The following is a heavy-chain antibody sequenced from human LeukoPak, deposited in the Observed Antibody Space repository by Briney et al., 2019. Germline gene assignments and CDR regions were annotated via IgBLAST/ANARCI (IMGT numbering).Heavy chain of an antibody. D-gene: IGHD6-25*01. CDR2: IYSGGDT. CDR3: ARDDGFFDY. CDR1: GFTFSSYA. J-gene: IGHJ4*02. V-gene: IGHV3-53*01. Sequence: PGGSLRLSCAASGFTFSSYAMSWVRQAPGKGLEWVSLIYSGGDTYYADSVKGRFTISRDNSKNTLYLQMNSLRAEDTALYYCARDDGFFDYWGQGTLVTVSS.